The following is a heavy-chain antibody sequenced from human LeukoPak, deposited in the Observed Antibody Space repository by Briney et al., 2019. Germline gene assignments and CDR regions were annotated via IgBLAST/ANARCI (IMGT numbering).Heavy chain of an antibody. CDR2: SRSKAYGGTT. Sequence: GSLRLSCTPSGFTFDDYVMSWFRLAPGKGLEWVGLSRSKAYGGTTEYAASVKGRFTISRDDSKSVAYLQMNSLKTEDSAVYYCSSVRKVHYYYYGMDVWGQGTTVTVSS. CDR3: SSVRKVHYYYYGMDV. CDR1: GFTFDDYV. J-gene: IGHJ6*02. V-gene: IGHV3-49*03.